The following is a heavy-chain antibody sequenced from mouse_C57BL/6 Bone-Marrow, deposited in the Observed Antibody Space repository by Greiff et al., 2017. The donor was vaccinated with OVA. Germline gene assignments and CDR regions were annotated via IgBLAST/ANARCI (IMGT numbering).Heavy chain of an antibody. CDR1: GYTFTSYG. CDR2: IYPRSGNT. D-gene: IGHD2-1*01. V-gene: IGHV1-81*01. CDR3: AREGYYGTGGY. J-gene: IGHJ2*01. Sequence: QVQLKESGAELARPGASVKLSCKASGYTFTSYGISWVKQRTGQGLEWIGEIYPRSGNTYYNEKFKGKATLTADKSSSTAYMELRSLTSEDSAVDFCAREGYYGTGGYWGQGTTLTVSS.